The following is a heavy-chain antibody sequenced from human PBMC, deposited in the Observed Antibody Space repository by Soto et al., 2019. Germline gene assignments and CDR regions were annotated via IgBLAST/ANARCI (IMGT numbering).Heavy chain of an antibody. CDR2: MNVVNGNT. D-gene: IGHD3-22*01. Sequence: SRKVAWTAAAYTLTTYDMNWVRMAPAKGLEWMGWMNVVNGNTKYSQKFQGRLTITRDTSASTAYMELSSLTSEDTAVYYCARLMRQRIENYYHNGPGDVWGQGTPVTDS. CDR3: ARLMRQRIENYYHNGPGDV. CDR1: AYTLTTYD. V-gene: IGHV1-3*01. J-gene: IGHJ6*02.